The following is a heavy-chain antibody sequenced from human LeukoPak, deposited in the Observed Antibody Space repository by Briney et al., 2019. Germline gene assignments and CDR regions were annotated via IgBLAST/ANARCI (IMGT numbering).Heavy chain of an antibody. CDR2: ISGSGGST. J-gene: IGHJ6*03. D-gene: IGHD1-20*01. CDR1: GFTFSSYA. Sequence: HPGGSLRLSCAASGFTFSSYAMSWVRQAPGKGLEWVSAISGSGGSTYYADSVKGRFTISRDNSKNTLYLQMNSLRAEDTAVYYCARGGVYNWNYYYYYMDVWGKGTTVTVSS. V-gene: IGHV3-23*01. CDR3: ARGGVYNWNYYYYYMDV.